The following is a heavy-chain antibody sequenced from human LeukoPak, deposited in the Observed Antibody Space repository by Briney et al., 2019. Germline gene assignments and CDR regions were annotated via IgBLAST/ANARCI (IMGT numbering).Heavy chain of an antibody. D-gene: IGHD5-18*01. CDR3: ARPRGYSYGSYNWFDP. J-gene: IGHJ5*02. CDR1: GGSFSGYY. V-gene: IGHV4-34*01. CDR2: INHSGST. Sequence: SETLSLTCAVYGGSFSGYYWSWIRQPPGKGLEWIGEINHSGSTNYNPSLKSRVTISVDTSKNQFSLKLSSVTAADTAVYYCARPRGYSYGSYNWFDPWGQGTLATVSS.